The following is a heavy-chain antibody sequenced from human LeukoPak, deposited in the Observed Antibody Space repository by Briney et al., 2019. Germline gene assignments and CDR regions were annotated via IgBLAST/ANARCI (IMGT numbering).Heavy chain of an antibody. Sequence: GGSLRLSCVASGFTFSTHTTNWVRQAPGKGLEWVSSISSASTYIYSADSVRGRFTISRDNAKNSLYLQMNSLRAEDTGVYYCAKASRADFVVVVAGFEYWGQGTLVTVSS. CDR1: GFTFSTHT. J-gene: IGHJ4*02. CDR3: AKASRADFVVVVAGFEY. D-gene: IGHD2-15*01. CDR2: ISSASTYI. V-gene: IGHV3-21*04.